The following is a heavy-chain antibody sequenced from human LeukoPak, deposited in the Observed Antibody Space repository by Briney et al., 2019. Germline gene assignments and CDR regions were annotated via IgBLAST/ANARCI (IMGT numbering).Heavy chain of an antibody. CDR3: AIAYYDIFSFDY. V-gene: IGHV3-33*01. CDR2: IWYDGSNK. CDR1: GFTFSSYG. J-gene: IGHJ4*02. Sequence: GGSLRLSCAASGFTFSSYGMHWVRQAPGKGLEWVAVIWYDGSNKYYADSVKGRFTISRDNSKNTLYLQINSLRAEDTAVYYCAIAYYDIFSFDYWGQGTLVTVSS. D-gene: IGHD3-9*01.